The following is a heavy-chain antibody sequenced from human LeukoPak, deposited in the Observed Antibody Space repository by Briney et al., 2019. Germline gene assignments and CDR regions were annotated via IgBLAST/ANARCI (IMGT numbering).Heavy chain of an antibody. CDR3: AKIQYSSSSSVDY. Sequence: GGSLRLSCAASGFTFSSYEMNWVRQAPGKGLEWVAFIRYDGSNKYYADSVKGRFTISRDNSKNTLYLQMNSLRAEDTAVYYCAKIQYSSSSSVDYWGQGTLVTVSS. CDR1: GFTFSSYE. CDR2: IRYDGSNK. V-gene: IGHV3-30*02. J-gene: IGHJ4*02. D-gene: IGHD6-6*01.